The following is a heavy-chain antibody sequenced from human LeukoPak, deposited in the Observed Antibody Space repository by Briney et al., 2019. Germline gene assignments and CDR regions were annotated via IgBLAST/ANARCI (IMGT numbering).Heavy chain of an antibody. D-gene: IGHD2-2*01. Sequence: GSLRLSCAASGFTFSSYAMSWVRQAPGKGLEWVSAINGSGGSTYYADSVKGRFTISRDNSKNTLYLQMNSLRAEDTAVYYCAKARCSGNSCFLIDYWGQGTLVTVSS. CDR1: GFTFSSYA. CDR2: INGSGGST. J-gene: IGHJ4*02. V-gene: IGHV3-23*01. CDR3: AKARCSGNSCFLIDY.